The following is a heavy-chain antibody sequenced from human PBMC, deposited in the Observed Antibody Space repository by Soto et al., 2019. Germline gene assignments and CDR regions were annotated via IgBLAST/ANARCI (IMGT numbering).Heavy chain of an antibody. CDR2: IYYSGST. D-gene: IGHD6-13*01. CDR3: ARDQVAAAGPPFDY. J-gene: IGHJ4*02. CDR1: GGSISSGGYY. Sequence: SETLSLTCAVSGGSISSGGYYWSWIRQHPGKGLEWIGYIYYSGSTYYNPSLKSRVTISVDTSKNQFSLKLSSVTAADTAVYYCARDQVAAAGPPFDYWGQGTLVTVSS. V-gene: IGHV4-31*11.